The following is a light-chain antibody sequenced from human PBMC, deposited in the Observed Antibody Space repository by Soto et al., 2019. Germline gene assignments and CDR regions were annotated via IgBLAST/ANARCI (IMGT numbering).Light chain of an antibody. Sequence: EIVLTQSPATLSLSPGERATLSCRASQSVSSYLAWYQQKPGQAPRLLIYDASNRATGIPARFSGSGSGTDFTLTISSLEPEDFAVYYCQQRSNWPGGTFGHGTKLEIK. J-gene: IGKJ2*02. CDR3: QQRSNWPGGT. V-gene: IGKV3-11*01. CDR2: DAS. CDR1: QSVSSY.